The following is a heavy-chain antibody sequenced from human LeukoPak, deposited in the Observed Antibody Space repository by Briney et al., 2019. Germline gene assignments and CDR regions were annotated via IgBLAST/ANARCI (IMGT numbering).Heavy chain of an antibody. Sequence: SETLSLTCSVSGASVSDYYWTWVRQPPGKGLEYIGYIYYSGSSNYNPSLKSRVSMSVDTSKSQFSLKLTSVTAADTAVYYCAREGSGGSYCDRWGQGTLVIVSS. CDR2: IYYSGSS. V-gene: IGHV4-59*02. J-gene: IGHJ4*02. D-gene: IGHD1-1*01. CDR1: GASVSDYY. CDR3: AREGSGGSYCDR.